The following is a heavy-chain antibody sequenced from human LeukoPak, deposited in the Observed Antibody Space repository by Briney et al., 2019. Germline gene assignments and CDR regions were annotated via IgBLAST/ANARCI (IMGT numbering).Heavy chain of an antibody. CDR3: AKDDYSTYVGWLDP. V-gene: IGHV3-23*01. CDR2: ISGSGDST. Sequence: GGSLRLSCAASGFTFSSYAMSWVRQAPGKGLEWVSAISGSGDSTYYTNSVKGRFTISRDNSKNTLYLQMNSLRAEDTAVYYCAKDDYSTYVGWLDPWGQGTLVTVSS. J-gene: IGHJ5*02. D-gene: IGHD4-11*01. CDR1: GFTFSSYA.